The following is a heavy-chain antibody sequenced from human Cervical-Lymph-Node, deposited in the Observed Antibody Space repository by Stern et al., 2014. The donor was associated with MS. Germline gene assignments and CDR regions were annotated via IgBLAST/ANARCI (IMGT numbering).Heavy chain of an antibody. D-gene: IGHD3-22*01. CDR2: IWYDGSNK. J-gene: IGHJ4*02. V-gene: IGHV3-33*01. CDR1: GFTFSSYG. CDR3: ARDRWYYDSSGILDY. Sequence: QVQLVQSGGGVVQPGRSLRLSCAASGFTFSSYGMHWVRQAPGKGLAWVAVIWYDGSNKYYADSVKGRFTISRDNSKNTLYLQMNSLRAEDTAVYYCARDRWYYDSSGILDYWGQGTLVTVSS.